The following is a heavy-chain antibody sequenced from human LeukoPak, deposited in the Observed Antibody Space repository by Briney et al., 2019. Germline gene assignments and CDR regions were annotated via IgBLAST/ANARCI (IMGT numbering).Heavy chain of an antibody. V-gene: IGHV3-23*01. CDR2: ISGSGGST. D-gene: IGHD6-19*01. Sequence: PGGSLRLSCAASGFTFSSYAMSWVRQAPGKGLEWVSAISGSGGSTYYADSVKGRFTISRDNSKNTLYLQMNSLRAEDTAVYYCARADTVAGTYYFDYWGQGTLVTVSS. J-gene: IGHJ4*02. CDR3: ARADTVAGTYYFDY. CDR1: GFTFSSYA.